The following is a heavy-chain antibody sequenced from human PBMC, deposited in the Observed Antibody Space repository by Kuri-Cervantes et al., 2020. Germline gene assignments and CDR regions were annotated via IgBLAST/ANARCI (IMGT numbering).Heavy chain of an antibody. Sequence: SVKVSCKASGGTFSSYAISWVRQAPGQGLEWMGGIIPIFGTANYAQKLQGRVTMTTDTSTSTAYMELRSLRSDDTAVYYCAREMFPDAFDIWGQGTMVTVSS. J-gene: IGHJ3*02. V-gene: IGHV1-69*05. CDR1: GGTFSSYA. CDR2: IIPIFGTA. CDR3: AREMFPDAFDI. D-gene: IGHD3-10*02.